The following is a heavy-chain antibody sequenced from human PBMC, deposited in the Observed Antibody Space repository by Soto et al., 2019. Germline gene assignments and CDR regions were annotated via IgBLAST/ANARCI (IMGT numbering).Heavy chain of an antibody. CDR2: INRDGSST. CDR3: ARDLGYYDSSGYFPDDAFDI. Sequence: PGGSLRLSCAASGFTFSSYWMHWVRQAPGKGLVWVSRINRDGSSTSYADSVKGRFTISRDNSKNTLYLQMNSLRAEDTAVYYCARDLGYYDSSGYFPDDAFDIWGQGTMVTVSS. J-gene: IGHJ3*02. CDR1: GFTFSSYW. D-gene: IGHD3-22*01. V-gene: IGHV3-74*01.